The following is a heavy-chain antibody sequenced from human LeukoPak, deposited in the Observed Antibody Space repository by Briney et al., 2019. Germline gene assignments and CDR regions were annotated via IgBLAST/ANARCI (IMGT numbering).Heavy chain of an antibody. Sequence: GGSLRLSCAASGFTFSSYAMSWVRQAPGKGLEWVSAISGSGGSTYYADSVKGRFTISRDNSKNTLYLQMNSLRAEDTAVYYCAGTRTGTGWFDPWGQGTLVTVSS. V-gene: IGHV3-23*01. D-gene: IGHD3/OR15-3a*01. CDR3: AGTRTGTGWFDP. CDR1: GFTFSSYA. J-gene: IGHJ5*02. CDR2: ISGSGGST.